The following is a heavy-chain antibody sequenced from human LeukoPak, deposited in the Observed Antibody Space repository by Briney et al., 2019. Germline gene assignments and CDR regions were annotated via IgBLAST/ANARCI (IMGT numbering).Heavy chain of an antibody. CDR1: GGSISNYY. CDR2: IYTSGST. CDR3: ARASDDFGDYGFDY. V-gene: IGHV4-4*07. J-gene: IGHJ4*02. Sequence: SETLSLTCTVSGGSISNYYWNWIRQPAGKELEWIGRIYTSGSTNYNPSLKSRLTMLMDTSKNQFSLRLSSVTAADTAVYYCARASDDFGDYGFDYWGQGTLVTVSS. D-gene: IGHD4-17*01.